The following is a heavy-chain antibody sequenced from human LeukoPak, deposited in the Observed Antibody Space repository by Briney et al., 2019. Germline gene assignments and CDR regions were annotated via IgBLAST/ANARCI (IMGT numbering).Heavy chain of an antibody. CDR2: INHSGST. CDR1: GGSFSGYY. D-gene: IGHD2-2*01. CDR3: ASAAVVPAATVGYYYYMDV. J-gene: IGHJ6*03. V-gene: IGHV4-34*01. Sequence: TPSETLSLTCAVYGGSFSGYYWSWIRQPPGKGLEWIGEINHSGSTNYNPSLKSRATISVDTSKNQFSLKLSSVTAADTAVYYCASAAVVPAATVGYYYYMDVWGKGTTVTVSS.